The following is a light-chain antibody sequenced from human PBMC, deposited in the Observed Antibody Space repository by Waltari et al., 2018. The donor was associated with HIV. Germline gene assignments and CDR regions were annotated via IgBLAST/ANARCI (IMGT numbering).Light chain of an antibody. CDR1: STDVGSYNL. Sequence: QSALTQPASVSGSPGQSITISCTGTSTDVGSYNLVPWYQQHPGKAPKLIIYEASKRPSGVSNRFSGSKSGTSASLAISGLQSEDEAHYYCAVWDDSLNGNVIFGGGTKLTVL. CDR3: AVWDDSLNGNVI. J-gene: IGLJ2*01. V-gene: IGLV2-14*02. CDR2: EAS.